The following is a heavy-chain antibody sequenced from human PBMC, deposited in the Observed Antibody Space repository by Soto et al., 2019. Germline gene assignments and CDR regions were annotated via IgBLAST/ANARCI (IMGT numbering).Heavy chain of an antibody. V-gene: IGHV5-51*01. Sequence: GESLKISGKGSGYSFTSYWIGWVRQMPGKGLEWMGIIYPGDSDTRYSPSFQGQVTISADKSISTAYLQWSSLKASDTAMYYCLWFSRDDAFDIWGQGTMVTVSS. D-gene: IGHD3-9*01. J-gene: IGHJ3*02. CDR1: GYSFTSYW. CDR2: IYPGDSDT. CDR3: LWFSRDDAFDI.